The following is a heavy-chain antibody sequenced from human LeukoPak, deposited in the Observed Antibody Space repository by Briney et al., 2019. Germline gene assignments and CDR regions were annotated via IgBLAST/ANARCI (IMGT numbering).Heavy chain of an antibody. Sequence: SETLSLTCSVSGGSINTYYWSCIRQPAGKGLEWIGRIHSSGSTHYNPSLKSRVTMSLDTSKNQFSLKLTSVTAADTAVYYCARDNDFFDYWGQGTLVTVSS. J-gene: IGHJ4*02. CDR2: IHSSGST. CDR1: GGSINTYY. CDR3: ARDNDFFDY. V-gene: IGHV4-4*07.